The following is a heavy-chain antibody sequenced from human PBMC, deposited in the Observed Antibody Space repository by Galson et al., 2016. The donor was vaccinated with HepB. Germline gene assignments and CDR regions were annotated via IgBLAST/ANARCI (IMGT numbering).Heavy chain of an antibody. CDR2: ISSGSTYI. D-gene: IGHD3-3*01. Sequence: SLRLSCAASGFTFSRYSMNWVRQAPGRGLEWVASISSGSTYIYYVDSVKGRFTVSRDNAKNSLYLQMNSLRAEDTAVYFCARGPSDSDFGSYFDSWGQGTTVTISS. CDR1: GFTFSRYS. J-gene: IGHJ6*02. V-gene: IGHV3-21*01. CDR3: ARGPSDSDFGSYFDS.